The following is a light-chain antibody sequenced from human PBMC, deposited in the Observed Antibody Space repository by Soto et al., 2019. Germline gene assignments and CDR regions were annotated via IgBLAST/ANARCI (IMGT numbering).Light chain of an antibody. J-gene: IGKJ1*01. Sequence: EILMTQSPATLSVSPGERATLSCRASESVAGHLAWYQQKPGQAPRLLIHGASIRATGIPVRFSGSGSGTEFTLTISSLQSEDFAVYYCQQYDSWPRTFGQGTKVEI. V-gene: IGKV3-15*01. CDR2: GAS. CDR3: QQYDSWPRT. CDR1: ESVAGH.